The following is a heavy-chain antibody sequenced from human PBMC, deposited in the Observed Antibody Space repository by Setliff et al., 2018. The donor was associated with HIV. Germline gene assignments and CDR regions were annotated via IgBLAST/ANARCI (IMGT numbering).Heavy chain of an antibody. D-gene: IGHD3-16*02. V-gene: IGHV4-59*01. CDR3: ATADFPPPSYIWESYRSGAFDI. CDR1: GGSIISYY. Sequence: SETLSLTCTVSGGSIISYYWNWIRQPPGKGLEWIGYIDHSGNTNYNSSLKSRVTMSVDTSKNQFSLKLSSVTAADTAVYYCATADFPPPSYIWESYRSGAFDIWGQATMVTVSS. J-gene: IGHJ3*02. CDR2: IDHSGNT.